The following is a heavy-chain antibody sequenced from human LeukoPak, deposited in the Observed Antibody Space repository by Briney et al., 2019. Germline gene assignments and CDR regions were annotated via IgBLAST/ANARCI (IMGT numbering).Heavy chain of an antibody. Sequence: GASVKVSCKASGGTFSSYAISWVRQAPGQGLEWMGRIIPILGIANYAQKFQGRVTITADKSTSTAYMELSSLRSEDTAVYYCARDRSGSYYLDAFDIWGQGTMVTVSS. V-gene: IGHV1-69*04. CDR2: IIPILGIA. CDR3: ARDRSGSYYLDAFDI. J-gene: IGHJ3*02. CDR1: GGTFSSYA. D-gene: IGHD1-26*01.